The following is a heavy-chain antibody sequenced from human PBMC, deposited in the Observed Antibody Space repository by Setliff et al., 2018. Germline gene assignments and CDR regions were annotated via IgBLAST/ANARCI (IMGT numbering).Heavy chain of an antibody. CDR1: GFTFSDYY. CDR3: AKVPGAIVVVPAAAWFDP. J-gene: IGHJ5*02. V-gene: IGHV3-11*01. D-gene: IGHD2-2*01. Sequence: PGGSLRLSCAASGFTFSDYYMNWIRQAPGKGLEWISYISSSGTSIYYADSVKGRFTISRDNAKNSLYLQMNSLRAEDTAVYYCAKVPGAIVVVPAAAWFDPWGQGTLVTVSS. CDR2: ISSSGTSI.